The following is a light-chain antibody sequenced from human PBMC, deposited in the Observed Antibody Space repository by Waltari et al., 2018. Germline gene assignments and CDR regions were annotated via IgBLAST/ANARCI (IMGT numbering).Light chain of an antibody. Sequence: ELLLTQSPATLSFSQGERATLSCRASQSVSSYLAWYQQKPGQAPRLLIYDASNRATGIPARFSGSGSVTDFTLTISSLEPEDFAVYYCQQRSNWPSLTFGGGTKVEIK. CDR2: DAS. CDR3: QQRSNWPSLT. CDR1: QSVSSY. J-gene: IGKJ4*01. V-gene: IGKV3-11*01.